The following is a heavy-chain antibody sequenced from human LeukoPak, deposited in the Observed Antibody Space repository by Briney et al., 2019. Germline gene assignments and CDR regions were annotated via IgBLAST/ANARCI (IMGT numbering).Heavy chain of an antibody. J-gene: IGHJ5*02. CDR1: GFTFSSYG. CDR2: IRYDGSNK. D-gene: IGHD3-10*01. V-gene: IGHV3-30*02. CDR3: AKDAVWFGELLYNWFDP. Sequence: GGSLRLSCAASGFTFSSYGMHWVRQAPGKGLEWVAFIRYDGSNKYYADSVKGRFTISRGNSKNTLYLQMNSLRAEDTAVYYCAKDAVWFGELLYNWFDPWGQGTLVTVSS.